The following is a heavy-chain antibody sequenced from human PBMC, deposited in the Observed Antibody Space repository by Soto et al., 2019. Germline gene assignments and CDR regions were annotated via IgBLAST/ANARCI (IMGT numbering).Heavy chain of an antibody. J-gene: IGHJ4*02. CDR1: GYTFTGYY. CDR3: ARGDYNVMVRGVDLDY. CDR2: INPNSGGT. V-gene: IGHV1-2*02. D-gene: IGHD3-10*01. Sequence: ASVKVSCKASGYTFTGYYMHWVRQAPGQGLEWMGWINPNSGGTNYAQKFQGRVTMTRDTSISTAYMELSRLRSDDTAVYYCARGDYNVMVRGVDLDYWGQGPLVTVFS.